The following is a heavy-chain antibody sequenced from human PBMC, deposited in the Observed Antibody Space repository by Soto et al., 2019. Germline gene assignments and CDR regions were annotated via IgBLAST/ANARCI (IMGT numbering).Heavy chain of an antibody. J-gene: IGHJ4*02. CDR3: WAGGGIQLWPPFDY. CDR2: IIPIFGTA. Sequence: QVQLVQSGAEVKKPGSSVKVSCKASGGTFSSYAISWVRQAPGQGLEWMGGIIPIFGTANYAQKFQGRVTITADETTSKDYMEVGSLRSEGTAGYYCWAGGGIQLWPPFDYWGQGTLVTVSS. D-gene: IGHD5-18*01. CDR1: GGTFSSYA. V-gene: IGHV1-69*12.